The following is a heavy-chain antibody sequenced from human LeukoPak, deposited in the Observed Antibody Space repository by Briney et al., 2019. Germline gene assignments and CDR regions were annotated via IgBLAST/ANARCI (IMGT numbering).Heavy chain of an antibody. V-gene: IGHV4-34*01. CDR3: ARRCGYYYVGFDY. CDR2: INHSGST. D-gene: IGHD3-22*01. J-gene: IGHJ4*02. CDR1: GGSFSGYY. Sequence: PSETLSLTCAVYGGSFSGYYWSWIRQPPGKGLEWIGEINHSGSTNYNPSLKSRVTISVDTSKNQFSLKLSSVTAADTAVYYCARRCGYYYVGFDYWGQGTLVTVSS.